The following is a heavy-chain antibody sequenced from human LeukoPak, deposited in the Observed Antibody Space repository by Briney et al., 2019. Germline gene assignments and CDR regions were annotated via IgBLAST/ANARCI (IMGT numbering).Heavy chain of an antibody. D-gene: IGHD6-13*01. J-gene: IGHJ4*02. CDR1: GDSISSYY. V-gene: IGHV4-59*01. Sequence: AETLSLTCAVSGDSISSYYWNWIRQPPGKGLECIGYIYYSGSANYHPSLKSRVTISVDTSKNRFSLRLSSVTAADTAVYYCARVTGYMVEDYFDYWGQGTLVTVSS. CDR2: IYYSGSA. CDR3: ARVTGYMVEDYFDY.